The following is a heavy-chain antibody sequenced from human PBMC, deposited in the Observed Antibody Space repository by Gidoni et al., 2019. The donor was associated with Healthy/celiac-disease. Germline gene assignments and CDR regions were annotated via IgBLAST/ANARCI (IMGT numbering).Heavy chain of an antibody. Sequence: EVQPLESGGGLVQPGGSVRLPCSPSGFPFRSDAMSWVRQAPGKGLGWVSAISGSGGSTYYADSVKGRFTISRDNSKNTLYLQMNSLRAEDTAVYYCAKGGDYSAFDIWGQGTMVTVSS. CDR1: GFPFRSDA. J-gene: IGHJ3*02. CDR2: ISGSGGST. V-gene: IGHV3-23*01. CDR3: AKGGDYSAFDI. D-gene: IGHD4-17*01.